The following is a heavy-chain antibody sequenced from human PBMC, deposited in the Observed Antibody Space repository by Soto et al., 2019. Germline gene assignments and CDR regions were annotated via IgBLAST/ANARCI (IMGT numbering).Heavy chain of an antibody. Sequence: QVDLVQSGAEVKKPGSSVTVSCKASGASFYNFALYWVRQAPGQGLEWVGGLTPVFRTANYSQKFQGRVTITADESTTTAYMELSNLRSDDTSDFYCAGVDCGGSTCYSGGVDYWGQGTLVTVSS. CDR2: LTPVFRTA. CDR1: GASFYNFA. CDR3: AGVDCGGSTCYSGGVDY. J-gene: IGHJ4*02. V-gene: IGHV1-69*01. D-gene: IGHD2-15*01.